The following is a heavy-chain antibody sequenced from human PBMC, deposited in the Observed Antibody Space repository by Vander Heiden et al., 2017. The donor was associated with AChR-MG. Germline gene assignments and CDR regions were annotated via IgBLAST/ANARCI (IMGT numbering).Heavy chain of an antibody. D-gene: IGHD3-3*01. CDR3: AKVGWFDP. V-gene: IGHV3-30*18. CDR1: GFTLSSDG. Sequence: QVQLVESGGGVVQPGSSLRLSCAASGFTLSSDGMHWVRQAPGKGLEWVAVISYDGSNKYYADSVKGRFTISRDNSKNTLYLQMNSLRAEDTAVYYCAKVGWFDPWGPGTLVTVSS. J-gene: IGHJ5*02. CDR2: ISYDGSNK.